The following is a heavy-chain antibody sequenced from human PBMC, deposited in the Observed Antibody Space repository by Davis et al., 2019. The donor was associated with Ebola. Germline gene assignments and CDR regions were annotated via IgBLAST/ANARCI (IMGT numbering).Heavy chain of an antibody. D-gene: IGHD4-17*01. CDR3: AREGLDGDYGTPPAY. V-gene: IGHV3-21*01. CDR2: VSSSSTYI. Sequence: GESLKISCAASGFTFSTYTMIWVRQAPGKGLEWVSSVSSSSTYIYYGDSVKGRFTISRDNAKNSLYLQMNSLRAEDTAVYYCAREGLDGDYGTPPAYWGQGTLVTVSS. J-gene: IGHJ4*02. CDR1: GFTFSTYT.